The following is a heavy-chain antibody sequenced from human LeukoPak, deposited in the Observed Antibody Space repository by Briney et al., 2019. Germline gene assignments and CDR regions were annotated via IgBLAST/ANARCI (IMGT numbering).Heavy chain of an antibody. V-gene: IGHV3-23*01. J-gene: IGHJ4*02. CDR3: ARDWEYYIDY. D-gene: IGHD2/OR15-2a*01. CDR1: GFTFSDYA. Sequence: GGSLRLSCAASGFTFSDYAMSWVRQAPGKGLEWVSTISGADGSTYYADSVKGRLTISRDNSKNTLYLQMNSVRAEDTAVYYCARDWEYYIDYWGQGTLVTVSS. CDR2: ISGADGST.